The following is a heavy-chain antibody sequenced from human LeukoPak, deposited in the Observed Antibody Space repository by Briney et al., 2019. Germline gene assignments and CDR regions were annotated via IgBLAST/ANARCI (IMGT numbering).Heavy chain of an antibody. D-gene: IGHD5-24*01. CDR2: IIPIFGTA. CDR1: GGTFSSYS. V-gene: IGHV1-69*05. Sequence: GASVKVSCKASGGTFSSYSISWVGQAPGQGVEGVGGIIPIFGTANYAQKFQGRVTITTDESTSTAYMELSSLRSEDTAVYYCAREERWLQLRGAFDIWGQGTMVTVSS. CDR3: AREERWLQLRGAFDI. J-gene: IGHJ3*02.